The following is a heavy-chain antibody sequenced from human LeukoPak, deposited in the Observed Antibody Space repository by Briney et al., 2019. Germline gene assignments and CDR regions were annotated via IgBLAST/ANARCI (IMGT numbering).Heavy chain of an antibody. D-gene: IGHD2-21*01. J-gene: IGHJ6*03. V-gene: IGHV4-34*01. CDR3: ARGGDSLYYYYYMDV. Sequence: SETLSLTCAVYGGSFSGYYWSWLRQPPGKGREWIGEINHSGSTNYNPSLKSRVTISVDTSKNQFSLKLSSVTAADTAVYYCARGGDSLYYYYYMDVWGKGTTVTISS. CDR2: INHSGST. CDR1: GGSFSGYY.